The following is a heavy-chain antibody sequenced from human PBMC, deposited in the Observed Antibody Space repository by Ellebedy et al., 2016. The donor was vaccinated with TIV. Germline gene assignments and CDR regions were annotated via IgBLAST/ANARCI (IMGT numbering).Heavy chain of an antibody. J-gene: IGHJ4*02. D-gene: IGHD6-19*01. Sequence: SGPTLVKPTQILTLTCTFSGFSLSTSGEGVGWIRQPPGKALEWLGLIYWDDTESYSPSLESRLTITKDTSKNQVVLTMTNMDPVDTATYYCAHSSGWTIDHWGQGTLVTVSS. V-gene: IGHV2-5*02. CDR2: IYWDDTE. CDR1: GFSLSTSGEG. CDR3: AHSSGWTIDH.